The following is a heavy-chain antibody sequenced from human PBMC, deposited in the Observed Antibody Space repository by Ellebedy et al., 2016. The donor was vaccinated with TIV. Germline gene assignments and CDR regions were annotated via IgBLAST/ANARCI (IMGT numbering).Heavy chain of an antibody. CDR1: GFIFSSYG. V-gene: IGHV3-30*03. CDR2: ISSDGRNK. CDR3: ARGNEGGVRGVIITTYYYYYYGMDV. J-gene: IGHJ6*02. Sequence: GESLKISCAASGFIFSSYGMHWVRQAPGKGLEWVAIISSDGRNKFYADSVKGRFTISRDNSKNTLYLQMNSLRAEDTAVYYCARGNEGGVRGVIITTYYYYYYGMDVWGQGTTVTVSS. D-gene: IGHD3-10*01.